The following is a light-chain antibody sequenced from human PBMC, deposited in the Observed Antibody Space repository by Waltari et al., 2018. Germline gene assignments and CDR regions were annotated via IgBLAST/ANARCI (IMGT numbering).Light chain of an antibody. CDR3: CSYAGGCSWV. CDR2: KIS. CDR1: SSDVGNYNL. V-gene: IGLV2-23*02. Sequence: QSALTQPASVSGSPGQSITISCTGTSSDVGNYNLVSWFRQHPGQAPKLVVYKISRRPSGVSARFSGSKSGNTASLTISGLHLEDEADYYCCSYAGGCSWVFGGGTKLTVL. J-gene: IGLJ3*02.